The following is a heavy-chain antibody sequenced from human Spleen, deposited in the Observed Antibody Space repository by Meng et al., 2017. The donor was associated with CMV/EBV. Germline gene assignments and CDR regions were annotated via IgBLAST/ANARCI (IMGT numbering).Heavy chain of an antibody. CDR1: GFTFSSYG. D-gene: IGHD1-26*01. V-gene: IGHV3-33*06. CDR3: AKGQESYMAPFGY. Sequence: GESLKISCAASGFTFSSYGMHWVRQAPGKGLEWVAVIWYDGSNKYYADSVKGRFTISRDNSKNTLYLQMNSLRAEDTAVYYCAKGQESYMAPFGYWGQGTLVTVSS. CDR2: IWYDGSNK. J-gene: IGHJ4*02.